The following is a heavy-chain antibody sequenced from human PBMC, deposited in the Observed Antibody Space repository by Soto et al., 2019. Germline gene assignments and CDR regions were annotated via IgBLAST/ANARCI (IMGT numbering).Heavy chain of an antibody. D-gene: IGHD3-16*01. Sequence: EVQLLESGGGLVQPGGSLRLSCAASGFTFGSYAMNWLRQAPGRGLECVSFISGSGRTTYYADSVKGRFTVSRDNSKNTLYLQMNSLRAEDTALYYCAKFRGQSYSYYSMDVWGTGTMVSVSS. V-gene: IGHV3-23*01. CDR2: ISGSGRTT. CDR1: GFTFGSYA. CDR3: AKFRGQSYSYYSMDV. J-gene: IGHJ6*03.